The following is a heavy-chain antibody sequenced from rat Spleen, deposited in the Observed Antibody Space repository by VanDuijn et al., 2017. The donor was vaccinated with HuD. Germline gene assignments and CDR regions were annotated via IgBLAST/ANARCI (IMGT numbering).Heavy chain of an antibody. Sequence: EVQLVGSGGGLVQPGNSLKLSCAASGFTFSDYAMAWVRQSPEKGLEWVATILYDGSSTYYRDSVKGRFTISRDNAKTTLYLQMDSLRSEDTATYYCARRYDFDFWGQGVMVTVSS. CDR3: ARRYDFDF. V-gene: IGHV5-17*01. CDR2: ILYDGSST. CDR1: GFTFSDYA. D-gene: IGHD2-1*01. J-gene: IGHJ2*01.